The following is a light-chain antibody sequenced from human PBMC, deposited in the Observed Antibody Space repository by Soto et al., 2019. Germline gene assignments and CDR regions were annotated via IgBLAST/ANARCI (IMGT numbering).Light chain of an antibody. CDR2: DAS. CDR1: QSISSW. V-gene: IGKV1-5*01. CDR3: QQYNNYWT. Sequence: DIQMTQSPSTLSASVGDRVTITCRASQSISSWLAWYQQKPGKAPKLLIYDASSLESGVPSRFSGSGSATEVTLTISSLQPDDFATYYCQQYNNYWTCGQGTRVEIK. J-gene: IGKJ1*01.